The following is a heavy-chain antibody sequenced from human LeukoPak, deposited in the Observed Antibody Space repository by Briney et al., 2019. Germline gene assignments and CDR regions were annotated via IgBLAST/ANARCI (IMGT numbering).Heavy chain of an antibody. CDR1: GGTFSSYA. V-gene: IGHV1-69*13. CDR3: ARGVVRKVGATTLYYYYGMDV. Sequence: ASVKVSCKASGGTFSSYAISWVRQAPGQGLEWMGGIIPIFGTANYAQKFQGRVTITADESTSTAYMELSSLRSEDTAVYYCARGVVRKVGATTLYYYYGMDVWGQGTTVTVSS. CDR2: IIPIFGTA. J-gene: IGHJ6*02. D-gene: IGHD1-26*01.